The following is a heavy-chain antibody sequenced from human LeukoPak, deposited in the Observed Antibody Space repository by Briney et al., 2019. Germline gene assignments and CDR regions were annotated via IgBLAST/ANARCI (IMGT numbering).Heavy chain of an antibody. D-gene: IGHD1-1*01. CDR1: GGSISSSSYY. J-gene: IGHJ4*02. CDR3: ARLLDLEGD. V-gene: IGHV4-39*01. CDR2: IYYSGST. Sequence: KPSETLSLTCTVSGGSISSSSYYWGWIRQPPGKGLEWIGSIYYSGSTYYNPSLKSRVTISVDTSKNQFSLKLSSVTAADTAVYYCARLLDLEGDWGQGTLVTVSS.